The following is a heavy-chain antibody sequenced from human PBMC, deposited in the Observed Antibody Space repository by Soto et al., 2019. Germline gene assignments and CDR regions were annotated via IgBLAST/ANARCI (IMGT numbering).Heavy chain of an antibody. J-gene: IGHJ4*02. CDR1: LGSITGYY. V-gene: IGHV4-59*01. Sequence: SETLSLTCTVYLGSITGYYWSWIRQSPGKGLEWIGCSYYTGASIYLRSLKSRVTISVVTSKTPCTLTMTSATAEDPAVYYCGSETTPRTGFDYCGQGCLVTVSS. CDR2: SYYTGAS. CDR3: GSETTPRTGFDY. D-gene: IGHD7-27*01.